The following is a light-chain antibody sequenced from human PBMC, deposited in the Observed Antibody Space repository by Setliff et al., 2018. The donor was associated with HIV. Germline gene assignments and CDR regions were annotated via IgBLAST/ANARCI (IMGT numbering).Light chain of an antibody. J-gene: IGLJ3*02. CDR2: EVI. Sequence: QSALTQPASVSGSPGQSITISCTGTSRDIGVSKFVSWYQQHPGRAPKLVIYEVINRPSGVSDRFSGSKSGNTASLTISGLQAEDEADYYCSSYKTGNTLVFGGGTKVTVL. V-gene: IGLV2-14*01. CDR1: SRDIGVSKF. CDR3: SSYKTGNTLV.